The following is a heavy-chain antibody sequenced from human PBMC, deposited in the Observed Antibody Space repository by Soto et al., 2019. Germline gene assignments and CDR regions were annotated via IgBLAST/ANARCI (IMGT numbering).Heavy chain of an antibody. CDR3: ARVDYDFWSGYYTFDY. CDR1: GFTFSSYW. Sequence: PGGSLRLSCAASGFTFSSYWMSWVRQAPGKGLEWVANIKQDGSEKYYVDSVKGRFTISRDNAKNSLYLQMNSLRAEDTAVYYCARVDYDFWSGYYTFDYWGQGTLVTVSS. CDR2: IKQDGSEK. D-gene: IGHD3-3*01. V-gene: IGHV3-7*01. J-gene: IGHJ4*02.